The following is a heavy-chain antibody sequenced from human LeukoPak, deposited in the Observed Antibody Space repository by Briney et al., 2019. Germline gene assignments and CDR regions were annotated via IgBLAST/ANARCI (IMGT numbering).Heavy chain of an antibody. CDR3: ARDERSGDQFDY. Sequence: GGSLRLSCAASGFTFSSYAMHWVRQAPGKGLEWVAVISYDGSNKYYADSVKGRFTISRDNSKNTLYLQMNSLRVEDTAVYYCARDERSGDQFDYWGQGTLVTVSS. CDR2: ISYDGSNK. J-gene: IGHJ4*02. V-gene: IGHV3-30*14. CDR1: GFTFSSYA. D-gene: IGHD6-19*01.